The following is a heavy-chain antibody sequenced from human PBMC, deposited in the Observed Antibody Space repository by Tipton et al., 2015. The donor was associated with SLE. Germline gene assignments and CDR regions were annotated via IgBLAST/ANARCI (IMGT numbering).Heavy chain of an antibody. Sequence: TLSLTCTVSGVSTSSGGYFWNWIRHYPGKGLEWIGSIHHSGTTHYNPSLKSRVTLAVDTSKNQFSLNLSVVTAADTAVYYCVSSGYPLGTFESWGQGTMVTVSS. CDR2: IHHSGTT. V-gene: IGHV4-31*03. D-gene: IGHD3-9*01. J-gene: IGHJ3*02. CDR1: GVSTSSGGYF. CDR3: VSSGYPLGTFES.